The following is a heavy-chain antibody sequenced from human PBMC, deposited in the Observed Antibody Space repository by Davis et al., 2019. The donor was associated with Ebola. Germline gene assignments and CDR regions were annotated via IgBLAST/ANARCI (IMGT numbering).Heavy chain of an antibody. CDR2: ISVRSIT. V-gene: IGHV3-23*01. D-gene: IGHD4-17*01. J-gene: IGHJ5*02. Sequence: RLSCAASGFIFSSYAMSWVRQAPGKGLEWVSSISVRSITYHADSVKGRFTISRDNSKNTLYLQMNSLRAEDTAVYYCAKVHPPTTVTTGWFDPWGQGTLVTVSS. CDR3: AKVHPPTTVTTGWFDP. CDR1: GFIFSSYA.